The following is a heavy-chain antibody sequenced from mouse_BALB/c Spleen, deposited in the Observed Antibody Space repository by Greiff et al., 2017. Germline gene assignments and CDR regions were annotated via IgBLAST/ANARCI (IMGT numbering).Heavy chain of an antibody. CDR3: ARERAPSYWYGGGFAY. CDR1: GFSLTSYG. Sequence: VQLQESGPGLVAPSQSLSITCTVSGFSLTSYGVHWVRQPPGKGLEWLGVIWAGGSTNYNSALMSRLSISKDNSKSQVFLKMNSLQTDDTAMYYCARERAPSYWYGGGFAYWGQGTLVTVSA. CDR2: IWAGGST. D-gene: IGHD1-1*01. V-gene: IGHV2-9*02. J-gene: IGHJ3*01.